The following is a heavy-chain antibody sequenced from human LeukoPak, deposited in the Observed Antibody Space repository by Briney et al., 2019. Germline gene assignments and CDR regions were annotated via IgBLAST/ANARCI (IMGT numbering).Heavy chain of an antibody. Sequence: SETLSLTCTVSGGSISSSSYYWGWIRQPPGKGLEWIGSIYYSGSTYYNPSLKSRVTISVDTSKNQSSLKLSSVTAADTAVYYCARDYSSLSGFDYWGQGTLVTVSS. CDR3: ARDYSSLSGFDY. J-gene: IGHJ4*02. D-gene: IGHD6-19*01. V-gene: IGHV4-39*02. CDR1: GGSISSSSYY. CDR2: IYYSGST.